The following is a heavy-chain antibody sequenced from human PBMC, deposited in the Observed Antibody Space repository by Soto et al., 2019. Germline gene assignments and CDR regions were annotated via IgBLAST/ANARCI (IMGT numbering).Heavy chain of an antibody. CDR1: GFTFSSYA. J-gene: IGHJ4*02. CDR3: AKDPWTVVVLAATSFDY. V-gene: IGHV3-23*01. D-gene: IGHD2-15*01. Sequence: GGSLRLSCAASGFTFSSYAMSWVRQAPGKGLEWVSAISGSGGSTYYADSVKGRFTISRDNSKNTLYLQMNSRRAEDTAVYYCAKDPWTVVVLAATSFDYWGQGTLVTVSS. CDR2: ISGSGGST.